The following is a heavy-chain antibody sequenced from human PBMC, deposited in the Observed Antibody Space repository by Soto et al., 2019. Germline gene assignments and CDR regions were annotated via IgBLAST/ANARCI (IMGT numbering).Heavy chain of an antibody. CDR1: GFTFSSYG. CDR2: IWYDGSNK. J-gene: IGHJ4*02. D-gene: IGHD3-10*01. V-gene: IGHV3-33*01. CDR3: ARGGSRGYGEGYYFDY. Sequence: QVQLVESGGGVVQPGRSLRLSCAASGFTFSSYGMHWVRQAPGKGLEWVAVIWYDGSNKYYADSVKGRFTISRDNSKNSLYLQMNSLSAEDTAVYYCARGGSRGYGEGYYFDYWGQGTLVTVSS.